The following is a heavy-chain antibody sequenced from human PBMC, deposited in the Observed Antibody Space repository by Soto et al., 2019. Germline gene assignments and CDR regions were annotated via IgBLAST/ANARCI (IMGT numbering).Heavy chain of an antibody. CDR2: MNSNMGNT. J-gene: IGHJ4*02. D-gene: IGHD1-26*01. V-gene: IGHV1-8*01. Sequence: QVQLVQSGGEGKKPGASVKVCCKASGYTVTSYDINWVRQATGRGLEWMGWMNSNMGNTGYAQKFQGRVTMTRNTSISTAYMELSSLRSEDTAVYYCARVPGGGYYTSGVGYWGQGTLVTVSS. CDR1: GYTVTSYD. CDR3: ARVPGGGYYTSGVGY.